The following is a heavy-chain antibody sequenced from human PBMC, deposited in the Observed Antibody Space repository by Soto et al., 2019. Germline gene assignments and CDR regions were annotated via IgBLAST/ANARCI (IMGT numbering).Heavy chain of an antibody. CDR2: IKSKTDGGTT. V-gene: IGHV3-15*01. J-gene: IGHJ3*02. CDR3: TTEISSSWYNHAFDI. Sequence: PGGSLRLSCAASGFTFSNAWMSWVRQAPGKGLEWVGRIKSKTDGGTTDYAAPVKGRFTISRDDSKNTLYLQMNSLKTEDTAVYYCTTEISSSWYNHAFDIWGQGTMVTVS. D-gene: IGHD6-13*01. CDR1: GFTFSNAW.